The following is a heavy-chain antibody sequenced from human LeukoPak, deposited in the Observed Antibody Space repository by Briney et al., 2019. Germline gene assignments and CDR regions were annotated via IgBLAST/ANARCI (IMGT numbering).Heavy chain of an antibody. CDR3: ARPYSSSWYNYFDS. CDR1: GFTFSSYA. CDR2: ISYDGSNK. D-gene: IGHD6-13*01. J-gene: IGHJ4*02. V-gene: IGHV3-30-3*01. Sequence: GGSLRLSCAASGFTFSSYAMHWVRQAPGKGLEWVAVISYDGSNKYYADSVKGRFTISRDNSKNILYLQMNSLRAEDTAVYYCARPYSSSWYNYFDSWGQGTLVTVSS.